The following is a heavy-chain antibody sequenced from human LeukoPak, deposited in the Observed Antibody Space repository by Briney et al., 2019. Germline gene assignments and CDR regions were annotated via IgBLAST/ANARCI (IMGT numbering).Heavy chain of an antibody. CDR3: AREFSGSYFPSIFDY. J-gene: IGHJ4*02. CDR1: GFTFSSYG. D-gene: IGHD3-10*01. Sequence: GGSLRLSCAASGFTFSSYGMHWVRQAPGKGLEWVANIKQDGSEKYYVDSVKGRFTISRDNAKNSLYLQMNSLRAEDTAVYYCAREFSGSYFPSIFDYWGQGTLVTVSS. V-gene: IGHV3-7*01. CDR2: IKQDGSEK.